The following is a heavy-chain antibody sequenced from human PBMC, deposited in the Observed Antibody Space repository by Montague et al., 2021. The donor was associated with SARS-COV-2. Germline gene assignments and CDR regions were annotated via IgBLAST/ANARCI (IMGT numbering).Heavy chain of an antibody. CDR1: GFTFSGYE. CDR2: ISSSGSTI. D-gene: IGHD3-3*01. V-gene: IGHV3-48*03. J-gene: IGHJ6*03. CDR3: AREKARITIFGAPRGYMDV. Sequence: SLRLSCAASGFTFSGYEMHWVRQAPGKGLEWVSYISSSGSTIYYXDSVKGRFTISRDNAKNSLYLQMNSLRAEDTAVYYCAREKARITIFGAPRGYMDVWGKGTTVTVSS.